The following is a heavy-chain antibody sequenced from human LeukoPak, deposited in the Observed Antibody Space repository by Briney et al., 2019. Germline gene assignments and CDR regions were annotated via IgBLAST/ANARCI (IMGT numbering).Heavy chain of an antibody. V-gene: IGHV4-31*03. D-gene: IGHD3-3*01. J-gene: IGHJ5*02. CDR1: GGSISSGAYY. CDR2: IYYSGST. Sequence: TLSLTCTVSGGSISSGAYYWSWIRQHPGKGLEWIGYIYYSGSTYYSPSLKSRVTISVDTSKNQFSPKLSSVTAADTAVYYCARGRVNWFDPWGQGTLVTVSS. CDR3: ARGRVNWFDP.